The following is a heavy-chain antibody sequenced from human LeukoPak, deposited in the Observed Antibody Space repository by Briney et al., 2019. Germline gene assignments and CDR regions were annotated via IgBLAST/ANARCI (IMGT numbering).Heavy chain of an antibody. CDR3: ARVSQEKTKLRFLGFDY. CDR1: GGTFSSYA. J-gene: IGHJ4*02. CDR2: IIPIFGTA. Sequence: GASVKVSCKASGGTFSSYAISWVRQAPGQGLEWMGGIIPIFGTANYAQKFQGRVTITADESTSTAYMELSGLRSEDTAVYYCARVSQEKTKLRFLGFDYWGQGTLVTVSS. V-gene: IGHV1-69*13. D-gene: IGHD3-3*01.